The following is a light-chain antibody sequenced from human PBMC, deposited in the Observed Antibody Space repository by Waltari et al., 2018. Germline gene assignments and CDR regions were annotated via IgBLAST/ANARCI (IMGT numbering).Light chain of an antibody. Sequence: QSVLTQPPSASGTPGQRVTISCSGRSSNIGMHTVNWYQQLPGTAPKPLIAKNNQRPSGVPDRFSASKSGTSASLAISGLQSEDEADYYCASWDDSLNGVFGGGTKLTVL. V-gene: IGLV1-44*01. J-gene: IGLJ3*02. CDR2: KNN. CDR1: SSNIGMHT. CDR3: ASWDDSLNGV.